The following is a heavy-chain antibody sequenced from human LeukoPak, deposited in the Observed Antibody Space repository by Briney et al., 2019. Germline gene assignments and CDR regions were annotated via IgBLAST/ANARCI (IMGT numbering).Heavy chain of an antibody. CDR3: ARDGLGRGWPIDY. CDR2: ISSSGSTI. V-gene: IGHV3-48*03. Sequence: GGSLRLSSAASGFTFSSYEMNWVRQAPGKGLEWVSYISSSGSTIYYADSVKGRFTISRDNAKNSLYLQMNSLRAEDTAVYYCARDGLGRGWPIDYWGQGTLVTVSS. J-gene: IGHJ4*02. D-gene: IGHD6-19*01. CDR1: GFTFSSYE.